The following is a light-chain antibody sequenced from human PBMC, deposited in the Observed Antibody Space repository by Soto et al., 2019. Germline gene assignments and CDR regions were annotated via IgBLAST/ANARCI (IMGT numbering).Light chain of an antibody. V-gene: IGKV3-11*01. CDR3: QQRSNWLCT. J-gene: IGKJ1*01. CDR2: DAS. CDR1: QSVSSY. Sequence: EIVLTQSPATLSLSPGERATLSCRASQSVSSYLAWYQQKPGQAPRLLIYDASNRATGIPARFSGSGSGTDFTLIISSLEPEEFAVYYCQQRSNWLCTFGQGTKVEIK.